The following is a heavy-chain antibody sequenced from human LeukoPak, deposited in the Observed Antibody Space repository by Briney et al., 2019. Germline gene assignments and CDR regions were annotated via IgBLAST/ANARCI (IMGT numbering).Heavy chain of an antibody. CDR1: GGSFSGYY. D-gene: IGHD2-15*01. J-gene: IGHJ5*02. V-gene: IGHV4-59*10. CDR2: IYARGNS. CDR3: AGTRRYCSGGSCYNWFDP. Sequence: SETLSLTCAVYGGSFSGYYWSWIRQPAGKGLEWIGRIYARGNSNYNASLKSRVTISIDTSKNQFSLRLNSVIATDTAVYYCAGTRRYCSGGSCYNWFDPWGQGILVTVSS.